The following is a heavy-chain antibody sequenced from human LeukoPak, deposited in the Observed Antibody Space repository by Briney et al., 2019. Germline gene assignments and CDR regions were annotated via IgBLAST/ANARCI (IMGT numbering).Heavy chain of an antibody. Sequence: GTSLRLSCAASGFTFSSYGMHWVRQAPGKGLEWVALIWYDGSNKYYADSVKGRFTISRDNSKNTLYLQMNSLRAEDTAVYFCAKDRGGYYDSSGHLTALDYWGQGTLVTVSS. D-gene: IGHD3-22*01. CDR1: GFTFSSYG. V-gene: IGHV3-33*06. J-gene: IGHJ4*02. CDR2: IWYDGSNK. CDR3: AKDRGGYYDSSGHLTALDY.